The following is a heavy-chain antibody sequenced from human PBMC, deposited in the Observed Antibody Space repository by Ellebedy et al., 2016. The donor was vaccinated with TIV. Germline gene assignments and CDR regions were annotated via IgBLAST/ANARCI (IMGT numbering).Heavy chain of an antibody. CDR2: TYYRSKWNT. CDR3: ARSLAARSGVFDY. V-gene: IGHV6-1*01. J-gene: IGHJ4*02. Sequence: QTLSLTCAISGDSVSSNSAAWNWIRQSPSRGIEWLGRTYYRSKWNTDYAVSVKSRITINPDTSKNQFSLQLNSVTPEDTAVYYCARSLAARSGVFDYWGQGALVTVSS. D-gene: IGHD6-6*01. CDR1: GDSVSSNSAA.